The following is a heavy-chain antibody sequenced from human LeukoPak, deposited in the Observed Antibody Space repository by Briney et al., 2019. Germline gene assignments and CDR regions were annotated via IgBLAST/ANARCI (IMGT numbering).Heavy chain of an antibody. CDR1: GGSISSYS. CDR2: VYHSGSI. J-gene: IGHJ4*02. D-gene: IGHD5-12*01. Sequence: SETLSLTCTVPGGSISSYSWNWIRQSPGKGLEWIGRVYHSGSINCNPSLKSRVTISVDTSKNQFSLNLSSVTAADTAVYYCVSSYGGYVLDYWGQGTLVIVSS. V-gene: IGHV4-59*01. CDR3: VSSYGGYVLDY.